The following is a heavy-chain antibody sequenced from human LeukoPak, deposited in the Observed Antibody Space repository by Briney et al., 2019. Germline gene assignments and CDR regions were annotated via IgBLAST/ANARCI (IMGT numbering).Heavy chain of an antibody. CDR1: GFTFSSYA. J-gene: IGHJ4*02. CDR2: ISYDGSNK. D-gene: IGHD5-18*01. V-gene: IGHV3-30-3*01. Sequence: HPGGSLRLSCAASGFTFSSYAMHWVRQAPGKGLEWVAVISYDGSNKYYADSVKGRFTISRDNSKNTLYLQMNSLRAEDTAVYYCARDGAPRGYSYGYFDYWGQGTLVTVSS. CDR3: ARDGAPRGYSYGYFDY.